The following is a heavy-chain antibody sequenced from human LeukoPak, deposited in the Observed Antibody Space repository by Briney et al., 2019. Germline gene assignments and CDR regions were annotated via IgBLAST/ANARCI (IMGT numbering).Heavy chain of an antibody. V-gene: IGHV3-7*01. CDR2: IKQDGSEK. J-gene: IGHJ6*02. D-gene: IGHD3/OR15-3a*01. Sequence: GSLRLSCAASGFAFSRYWMSWVRQAPGKGLEWVANIKQDGSEKYYVDSVKGRFTISRDNAKNSLYLQMNSLRAEDTAVYYCARLYPGLVSRGSQYYYYYGMDVWGQGTTVTVSS. CDR1: GFAFSRYW. CDR3: ARLYPGLVSRGSQYYYYYGMDV.